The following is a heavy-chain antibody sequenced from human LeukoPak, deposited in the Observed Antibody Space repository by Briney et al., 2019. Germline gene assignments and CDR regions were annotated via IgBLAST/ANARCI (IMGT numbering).Heavy chain of an antibody. CDR3: AKGSYYDFWSGDFDY. CDR2: ISGSGGST. Sequence: GGSLRLSCAASGFTFSSYAMSWVRQAPGKGLEWVSAISGSGGSTYYADSVKGRFTISRDNSKNTLYLQMNSLRAEDTAVYYCAKGSYYDFWSGDFDYWGQGTLVTVSS. J-gene: IGHJ4*02. V-gene: IGHV3-23*01. CDR1: GFTFSSYA. D-gene: IGHD3-3*01.